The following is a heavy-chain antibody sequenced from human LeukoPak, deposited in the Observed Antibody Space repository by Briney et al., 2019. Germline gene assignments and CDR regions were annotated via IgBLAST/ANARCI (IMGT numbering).Heavy chain of an antibody. D-gene: IGHD1-26*01. CDR1: GGTFSSYA. CDR2: IIPIFGTA. Sequence: GASVKVPCKASGGTFSSYAISWVRQAPGQGLEWMGGIIPIFGTANYAQKFQGRVTITTDESTSTAYMELSSLRSEDTAVYYCARSPDDPIVGATSRRDLKYYFDYWGQGTLVTVSS. V-gene: IGHV1-69*05. J-gene: IGHJ4*02. CDR3: ARSPDDPIVGATSRRDLKYYFDY.